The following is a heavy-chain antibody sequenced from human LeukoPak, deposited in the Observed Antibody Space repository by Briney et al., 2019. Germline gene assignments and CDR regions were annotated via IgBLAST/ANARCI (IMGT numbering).Heavy chain of an antibody. D-gene: IGHD6-13*01. CDR3: ASAAGPFDN. V-gene: IGHV3-33*01. CDR2: IWYDGSNK. J-gene: IGHJ4*02. CDR1: GFTFSSYG. Sequence: PGGPLRLSCAASGFTFSSYGMHWVRQAPGKGPEWVAVIWYDGSNKYYADSVKGRFTISRDNSKNMLYLQMNSLRAEDTAVYYCASAAGPFDNWGQGTLVTVSP.